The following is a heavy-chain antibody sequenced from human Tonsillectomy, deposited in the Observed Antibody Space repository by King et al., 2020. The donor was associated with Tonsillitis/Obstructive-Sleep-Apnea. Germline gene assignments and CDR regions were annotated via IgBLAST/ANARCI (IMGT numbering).Heavy chain of an antibody. CDR2: IYYSVST. CDR3: ARREGALVTPYFDY. D-gene: IGHD4-23*01. Sequence: LQLQESGPGLVKPSETLSLTCTVSGGSISSDIYYWGWIRQPPGKGLEWIGSIYYSVSTYYNPSLRSRVTISADTSKNQFSLKLTSMTAADTAVYYCARREGALVTPYFDYWGQGTLVTVSS. CDR1: GGSISSDIYY. J-gene: IGHJ4*02. V-gene: IGHV4-39*01.